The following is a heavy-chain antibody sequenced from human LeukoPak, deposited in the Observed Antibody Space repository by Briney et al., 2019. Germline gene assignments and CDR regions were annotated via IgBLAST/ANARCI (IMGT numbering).Heavy chain of an antibody. D-gene: IGHD6-19*01. CDR3: AHSRYLVAVADNFDY. Sequence: SGPTLLHPTQTLTLTCTFSGFSLRTSGVGVGWIRQPPGKALEWLALIYWDDDKRYSPSLKSRLTITKDTSKNQVVLTMTNIDPVDTATYYCAHSRYLVAVADNFDYWGQGTLVTVSS. CDR1: GFSLRTSGVG. CDR2: IYWDDDK. V-gene: IGHV2-5*02. J-gene: IGHJ4*02.